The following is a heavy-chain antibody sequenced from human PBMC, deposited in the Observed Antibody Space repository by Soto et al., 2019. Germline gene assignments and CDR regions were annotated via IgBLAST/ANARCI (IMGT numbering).Heavy chain of an antibody. V-gene: IGHV4-30-4*01. Sequence: PSETLSLTCTVSGASIGIGDYYWSWIRQPPGKGLEWIGYIFHSGSTYYNPSLKSRITLSIDMSNNQFSLNLRSVTAADTAVYYCVREANWNYEVGNYFDNWGQGILVTVSS. J-gene: IGHJ4*02. D-gene: IGHD1-7*01. CDR3: VREANWNYEVGNYFDN. CDR1: GASIGIGDYY. CDR2: IFHSGST.